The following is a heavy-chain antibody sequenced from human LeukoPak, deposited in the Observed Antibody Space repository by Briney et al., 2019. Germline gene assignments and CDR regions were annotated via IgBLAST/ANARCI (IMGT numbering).Heavy chain of an antibody. J-gene: IGHJ4*02. D-gene: IGHD2-15*01. Sequence: SETLSLTCTVSGGSISSSSYYWGWIRQPPGKGLEWIGSIYYSGSTYYNPSLKSRVTISVDTSKNQFSLKLSSVTAADTAVYYCARRPPYCSGGSCYFDYWGRGTLVTVSS. CDR2: IYYSGST. V-gene: IGHV4-39*01. CDR3: ARRPPYCSGGSCYFDY. CDR1: GGSISSSSYY.